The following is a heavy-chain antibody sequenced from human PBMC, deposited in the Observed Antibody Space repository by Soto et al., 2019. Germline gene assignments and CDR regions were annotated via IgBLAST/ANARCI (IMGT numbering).Heavy chain of an antibody. CDR2: IYYSGST. CDR3: ARPGNYGSGSYLYYLDY. J-gene: IGHJ4*02. V-gene: IGHV4-39*01. CDR1: GGSISSSSYY. Sequence: SETLSLTCTVSGGSISSSSYYWGWIRQPPGKGLEWIGSIYYSGSTYYNPSLKSRVTISVDTSKNQFSLKLSSVTAADTAVYYCARPGNYGSGSYLYYLDYWGQGTLVA. D-gene: IGHD3-10*01.